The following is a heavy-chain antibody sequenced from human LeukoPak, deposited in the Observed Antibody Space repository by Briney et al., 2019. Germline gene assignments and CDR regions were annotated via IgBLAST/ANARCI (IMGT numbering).Heavy chain of an antibody. CDR2: IKQDGSEK. V-gene: IGHV3-7*01. D-gene: IGHD6-19*01. J-gene: IGHJ4*02. Sequence: GGSLRLSCAASGLTFSSWWMSWVRQAPGKGLEWVANIKQDGSEKYYVDSVEGRFTISRDNAKNSLYLQMNSLRVEGTAIYYCATHSSGWYLWGQRTLVTVSS. CDR1: GLTFSSWW. CDR3: ATHSSGWYL.